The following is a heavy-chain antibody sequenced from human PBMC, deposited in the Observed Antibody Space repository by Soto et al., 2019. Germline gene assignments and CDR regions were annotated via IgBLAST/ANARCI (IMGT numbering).Heavy chain of an antibody. CDR1: GGSISSSNW. CDR2: IYHSGST. CDR3: ASTAHYCSGGSCYKPIDY. J-gene: IGHJ4*02. Sequence: QVQLQESGPGLVKPSGTLSLTCAVSGGSISSSNWWSWVRQPPGKGLEWIGEIYHSGSTNYNPSLTSRVTISVDKSKNQFSLKLSSVTAADTAVYYCASTAHYCSGGSCYKPIDYWGQGTLVTVSS. D-gene: IGHD2-15*01. V-gene: IGHV4-4*02.